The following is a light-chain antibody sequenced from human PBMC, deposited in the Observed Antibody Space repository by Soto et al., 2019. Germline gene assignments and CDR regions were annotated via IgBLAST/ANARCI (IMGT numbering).Light chain of an antibody. CDR3: QAWGAGIQV. V-gene: IGLV4-69*01. J-gene: IGLJ2*01. Sequence: QLVLTQSPSASASLGASVKLTCTLSSGHNNHAIAWHQQQPEKGPRYLMKLNSDGSHNKGDGIPDRFSGSSSGAERYLTISSLQSEDEADYYCQAWGAGIQVFGGGTKLTVL. CDR2: LNSDGSH. CDR1: SGHNNHA.